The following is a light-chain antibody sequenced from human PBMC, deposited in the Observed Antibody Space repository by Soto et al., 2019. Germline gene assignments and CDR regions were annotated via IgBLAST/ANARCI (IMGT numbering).Light chain of an antibody. V-gene: IGKV3-15*01. Sequence: EIVMTQSPATLSVSPGERATLSCRASQSVSSNLAWYQQKPGQAPRLLIYGASTRYTGIPARFSGSGSGTEFTLTISSLQSEDFAVYYFQQYNNWPPITFGQGTRLEIK. CDR2: GAS. J-gene: IGKJ5*01. CDR1: QSVSSN. CDR3: QQYNNWPPIT.